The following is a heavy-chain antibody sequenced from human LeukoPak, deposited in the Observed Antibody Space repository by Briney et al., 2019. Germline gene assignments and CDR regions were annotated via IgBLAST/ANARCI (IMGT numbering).Heavy chain of an antibody. D-gene: IGHD4-17*01. V-gene: IGHV3-11*05. CDR3: ARDNGGEYYFDY. J-gene: IGHJ4*02. CDR2: ISSSSSYT. CDR1: GSTFSDYY. Sequence: PGGSLRLSCAASGSTFSDYYMSWIRQAPGKGLEWVSYISSSSSYTNYADSVKGRFTISRDNAKNSLYLQMNSLRAEDTAVYYCARDNGGEYYFDYWGQGTLVTVSS.